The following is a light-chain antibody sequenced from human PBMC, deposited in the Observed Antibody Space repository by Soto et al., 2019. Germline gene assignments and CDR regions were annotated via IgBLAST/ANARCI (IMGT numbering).Light chain of an antibody. CDR3: QQYGDSPQT. V-gene: IGKV3-20*01. J-gene: IGKJ2*01. CDR2: GAS. Sequence: EIVLTQSPGTLSLSPGERATLSCRASQSVSSSYLAWYQQKPGQAPRLLIYGASSRATGIPDRFSGSGSETDVTLTISRLEPEDFAVYYCQQYGDSPQTFGQGTKLEIK. CDR1: QSVSSSY.